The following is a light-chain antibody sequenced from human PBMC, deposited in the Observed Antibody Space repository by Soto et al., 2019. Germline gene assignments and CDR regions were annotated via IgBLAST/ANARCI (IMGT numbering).Light chain of an antibody. J-gene: IGLJ2*01. CDR2: ENN. V-gene: IGLV1-51*02. Sequence: QSVLTQPPSVSAAPGQKVTISCSGSSSNIGNNYVSWYQQLPGTAPKLLIYENNKRPPGIPDRFSGSKSSTSATLGITGLQTGDEADYYCGTWDSSLSAVVFGGGTKLTVL. CDR1: SSNIGNNY. CDR3: GTWDSSLSAVV.